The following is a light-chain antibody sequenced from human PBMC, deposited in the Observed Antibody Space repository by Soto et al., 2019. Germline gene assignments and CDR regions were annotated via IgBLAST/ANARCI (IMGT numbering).Light chain of an antibody. CDR1: QSVSSY. V-gene: IGKV3-11*01. CDR2: DAS. Sequence: EVVLTQSPATLSLSPGERATLSCRASQSVSSYLAWYQQKPGQAPRLLIYDASNRATGIPARFSGSGSGTDXXLTISSXEXEDFXVYYCQQRSDWPRTFGQGTKVEIK. J-gene: IGKJ1*01. CDR3: QQRSDWPRT.